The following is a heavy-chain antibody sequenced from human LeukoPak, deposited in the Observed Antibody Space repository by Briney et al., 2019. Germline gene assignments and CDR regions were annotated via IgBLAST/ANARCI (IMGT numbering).Heavy chain of an antibody. V-gene: IGHV4-39*01. CDR3: ARRPSSGWYSEYYFDY. Sequence: SETLSLTCTVSGGSINSSSYYWGWIRQPPGKGLEWIGRIYYSGSTYYNPSLKSRVTISVDTSKNQFSLKLSSVTAADTAVYYCARRPSSGWYSEYYFDYWGQGTLVTVSS. CDR1: GGSINSSSYY. J-gene: IGHJ4*02. D-gene: IGHD6-19*01. CDR2: IYYSGST.